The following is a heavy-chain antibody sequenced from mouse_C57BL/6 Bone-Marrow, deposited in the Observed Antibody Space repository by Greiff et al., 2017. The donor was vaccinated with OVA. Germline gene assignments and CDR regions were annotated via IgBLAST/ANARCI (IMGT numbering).Heavy chain of an antibody. J-gene: IGHJ4*01. CDR3: ARGNFGSSFYAMDY. CDR1: GFNIKNTY. Sequence: EVQLQQSVAELVRPGASVKLSCTASGFNIKNTYMHWVKQRPEQGLEWIGRIDPANDTTKYAPKFPGKATMTADTSSNTAYLQLSSLSSEDTAVYCCARGNFGSSFYAMDYWGQGTSVTVSS. CDR2: IDPANDTT. D-gene: IGHD1-1*01. V-gene: IGHV14-3*01.